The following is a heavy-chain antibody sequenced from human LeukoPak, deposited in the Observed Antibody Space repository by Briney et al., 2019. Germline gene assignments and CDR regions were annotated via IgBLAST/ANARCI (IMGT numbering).Heavy chain of an antibody. J-gene: IGHJ4*02. Sequence: GGSLRLSCAASGFTFSSYAMSWVRQAPGKGLEWVSAISGSGGSTYYADSVKGRFTISRDNSKNTLYLQMNSLRAEDTAVYYCASRRVYYYDSSGYYEDYYFDYWGQGTLVTVSS. D-gene: IGHD3-22*01. CDR3: ASRRVYYYDSSGYYEDYYFDY. CDR1: GFTFSSYA. CDR2: ISGSGGST. V-gene: IGHV3-23*01.